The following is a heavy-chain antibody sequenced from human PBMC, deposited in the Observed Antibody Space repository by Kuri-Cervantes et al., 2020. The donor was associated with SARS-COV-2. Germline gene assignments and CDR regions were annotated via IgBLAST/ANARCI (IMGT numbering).Heavy chain of an antibody. Sequence: SSVKVSCKAYGGTFSSYAISWVRQAPGQGLEWMGGIIPIFGTANYAQKFQGRVTITADKSTSTAYMELSSLRSEDTAVYYCARRVRGEWLSQYYFDYWGQGTLVTVSS. CDR3: ARRVRGEWLSQYYFDY. V-gene: IGHV1-69*06. D-gene: IGHD3-3*01. CDR2: IIPIFGTA. CDR1: GGTFSSYA. J-gene: IGHJ4*02.